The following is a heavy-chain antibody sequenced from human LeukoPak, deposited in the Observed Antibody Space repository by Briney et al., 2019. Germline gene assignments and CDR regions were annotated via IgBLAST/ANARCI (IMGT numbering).Heavy chain of an antibody. J-gene: IGHJ4*02. V-gene: IGHV4-59*01. D-gene: IGHD2-2*01. CDR1: GGSISSYY. CDR3: ARHQRAKSSWPPEIDY. CDR2: IYYSGST. Sequence: SETLSLTCTVSGGSISSYYWSWIRQPPGKGLEWIGYIYYSGSTNCNPSLKSRVTISVDASKNQFSLRLSSVTAADTAVYYCARHQRAKSSWPPEIDYWGQGTLVTVSS.